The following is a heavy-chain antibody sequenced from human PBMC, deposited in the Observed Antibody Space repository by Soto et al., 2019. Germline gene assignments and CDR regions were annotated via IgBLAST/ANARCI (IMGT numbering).Heavy chain of an antibody. Sequence: PSETLSLTCAVYGGSFSGYYWSWIRQPPGKGLEWIGEINHSGSTNYNPSLKSRVTISVDTSKNQFSLKLSSVTAADTAVYYCAKFLLVVYRRALSCFDPWGQGILVTVSS. CDR2: INHSGST. CDR3: AKFLLVVYRRALSCFDP. D-gene: IGHD3-22*01. J-gene: IGHJ5*02. CDR1: GGSFSGYY. V-gene: IGHV4-34*01.